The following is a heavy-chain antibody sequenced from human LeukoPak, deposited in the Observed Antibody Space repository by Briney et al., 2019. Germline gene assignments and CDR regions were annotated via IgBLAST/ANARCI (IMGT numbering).Heavy chain of an antibody. CDR1: GYTFTDYY. CDR2: INPSSGGT. D-gene: IGHD2-2*02. Sequence: GASVKVSCKASGYTFTDYYIHWVRQAPGQGLEWMGWINPSSGGTNFAQKFQGRVTMTRDTSISTAYMELSSLGSDDTAVYYCARRYCSSTNCYTPGFDPWGQGTLVTVSS. J-gene: IGHJ5*02. CDR3: ARRYCSSTNCYTPGFDP. V-gene: IGHV1-2*02.